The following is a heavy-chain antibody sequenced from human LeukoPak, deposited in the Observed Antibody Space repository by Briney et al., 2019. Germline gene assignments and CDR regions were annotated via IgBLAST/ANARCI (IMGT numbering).Heavy chain of an antibody. Sequence: GASVKVSCKASGYTFTSYGISWVRQAPGQGLEWMGWISTYNGNTNYAQKLQGRVTMTTDTSTSTAYMELRSLRSDDTAVYYCTRDPSPGSGSPIDFWGQGTLVTVSS. D-gene: IGHD3-10*01. CDR1: GYTFTSYG. CDR3: TRDPSPGSGSPIDF. CDR2: ISTYNGNT. J-gene: IGHJ4*02. V-gene: IGHV1-18*01.